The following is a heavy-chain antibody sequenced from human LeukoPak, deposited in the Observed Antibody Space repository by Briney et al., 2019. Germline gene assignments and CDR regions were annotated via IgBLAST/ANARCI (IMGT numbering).Heavy chain of an antibody. V-gene: IGHV3-7*01. CDR3: AKFPTYYYGSGSYSYGMDV. CDR2: IKEDGSEK. CDR1: GFTFSTYW. D-gene: IGHD3-10*01. Sequence: GGSLRLSCAASGFTFSTYWMSWVRQAPGKGLEWVANIKEDGSEKYYVDSVKGRFTISRDNSKNTLYLQMNSLRAEDTAVYYCAKFPTYYYGSGSYSYGMDVWGQGTTVTVSS. J-gene: IGHJ6*02.